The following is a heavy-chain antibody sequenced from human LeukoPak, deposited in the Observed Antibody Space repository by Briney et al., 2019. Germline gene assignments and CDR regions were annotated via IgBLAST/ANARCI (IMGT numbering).Heavy chain of an antibody. Sequence: GGSLRLSCAASGFTFSSYAMSWVRQAPREGLEWVSAISGSGGSTYYADSVKGRFTISRDNSKNTLYLQMNSLRAEDTAVYYCAKDDTIYYYDSSGYYPFDYWGQGTLVTVSS. CDR3: AKDDTIYYYDSSGYYPFDY. J-gene: IGHJ4*02. D-gene: IGHD3-22*01. V-gene: IGHV3-23*01. CDR2: ISGSGGST. CDR1: GFTFSSYA.